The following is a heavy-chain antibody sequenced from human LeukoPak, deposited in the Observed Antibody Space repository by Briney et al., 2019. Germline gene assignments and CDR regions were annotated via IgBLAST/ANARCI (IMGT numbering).Heavy chain of an antibody. V-gene: IGHV3-53*01. Sequence: GGSLRLSCTVSGFTVSSNSMSWVRQAPGKGLEWVSFIYSDNTHYSDSVKGRFTISRDNSKNTLYLQMNSLRAEDTAVYYCATTGKGYDSSGYRNDAFDIWGQGTMVTVSS. CDR1: GFTVSSNS. D-gene: IGHD3-22*01. CDR2: IYSDNT. CDR3: ATTGKGYDSSGYRNDAFDI. J-gene: IGHJ3*02.